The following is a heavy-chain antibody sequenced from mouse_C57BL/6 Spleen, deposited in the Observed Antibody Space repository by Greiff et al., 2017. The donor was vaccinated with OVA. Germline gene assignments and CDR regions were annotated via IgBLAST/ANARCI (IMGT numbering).Heavy chain of an antibody. CDR2: IYPGDGAT. J-gene: IGHJ2*01. V-gene: IGHV1-80*01. CDR1: GYAFSSYW. Sequence: VQLQQSVAELVKPGASVKISCTASGYAFSSYWMNWVKPRPGKGLEWIVQIYPGDGATNYNGKFKGKAKLTADKSSSTTYMQLSSLTSEDSAVYFCARRHYGSDYWGQGTTLTVSS. CDR3: ARRHYGSDY. D-gene: IGHD1-1*01.